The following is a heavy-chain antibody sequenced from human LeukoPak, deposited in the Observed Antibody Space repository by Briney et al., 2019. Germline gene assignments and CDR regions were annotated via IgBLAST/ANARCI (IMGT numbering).Heavy chain of an antibody. CDR1: GFTFSSYS. Sequence: TGGSLRLSCAASGFTFSSYSMNWVRQAPGKGLEWVSYISSNSITIYYADSVKGRFTISRDSAKNSLYLQMNSLRDEDTAVYYCARDYYSRFDYWGQGTLVTVSS. CDR3: ARDYYSRFDY. J-gene: IGHJ4*02. D-gene: IGHD3-22*01. V-gene: IGHV3-48*02. CDR2: ISSNSITI.